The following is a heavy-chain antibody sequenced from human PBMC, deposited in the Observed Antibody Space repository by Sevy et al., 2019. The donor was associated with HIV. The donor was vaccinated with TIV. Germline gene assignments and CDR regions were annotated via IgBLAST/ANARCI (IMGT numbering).Heavy chain of an antibody. Sequence: GGSLRLSCAASGFTFSSYAMHWVRQAPGKGLEWVAVISYDGNNKYHADSVKDRFTISRDNSKNTLYLQMNSLRAEDTAVYCCARDGSSGGLFLKDYYYFGMDVWGQGTTVTVSS. D-gene: IGHD3-16*01. J-gene: IGHJ6*02. CDR3: ARDGSSGGLFLKDYYYFGMDV. CDR1: GFTFSSYA. V-gene: IGHV3-30*04. CDR2: ISYDGNNK.